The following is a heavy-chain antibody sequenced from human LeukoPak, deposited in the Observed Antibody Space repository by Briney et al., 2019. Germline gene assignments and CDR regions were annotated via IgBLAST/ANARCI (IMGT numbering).Heavy chain of an antibody. V-gene: IGHV3-30-3*01. J-gene: IGHJ4*02. CDR2: ISYDGSNK. D-gene: IGHD3-16*01. Sequence: PGGSLRLSCAASGFTFSSYAMHWVRQAPGKGLEWVAVISYDGSNKYYADSVKGRFTISRDNAKNSLYLQMNSLRAEDTAVYYCARVADYDYVWAKIPTIFDYWGQGTLVTVS. CDR3: ARVADYDYVWAKIPTIFDY. CDR1: GFTFSSYA.